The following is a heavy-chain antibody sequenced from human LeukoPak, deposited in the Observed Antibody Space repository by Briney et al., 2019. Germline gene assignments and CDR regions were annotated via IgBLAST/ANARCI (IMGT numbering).Heavy chain of an antibody. V-gene: IGHV3-23*01. CDR2: ISGIVGST. CDR1: GFTFSSYA. D-gene: IGHD1-26*01. CDR3: VRRRTGGSSKFPWDY. J-gene: IGHJ4*02. Sequence: PGGSLRLSCAASGFTFSSYAISWVRQAPGKGLEWVSDISGIVGSTYYGDSVKGRFTSSRDNSMKTIYLQMNSLRAEDTAVYYCVRRRTGGSSKFPWDYWGQGTLVTVSS.